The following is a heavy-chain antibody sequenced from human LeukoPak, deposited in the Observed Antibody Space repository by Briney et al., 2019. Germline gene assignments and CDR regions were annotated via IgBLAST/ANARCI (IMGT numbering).Heavy chain of an antibody. J-gene: IGHJ5*02. Sequence: GGSLRLSCAASGITFSNYWMSWVRQAPGKGLEWVANIKQGGSEKYYVDSVKGRFTISRDNAKNSLYLQMNSLRAEDTAVYHCARSQWNPGKTTQITWGQGALVTVSS. D-gene: IGHD1-1*01. CDR3: ARSQWNPGKTTQIT. V-gene: IGHV3-7*03. CDR2: IKQGGSEK. CDR1: GITFSNYW.